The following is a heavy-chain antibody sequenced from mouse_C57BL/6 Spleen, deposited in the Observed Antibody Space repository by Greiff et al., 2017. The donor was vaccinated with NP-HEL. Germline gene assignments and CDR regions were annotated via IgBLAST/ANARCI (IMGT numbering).Heavy chain of an antibody. D-gene: IGHD1-1*01. CDR3: ARPSYYGSSYWYFDV. J-gene: IGHJ1*03. CDR1: GFTFSDYY. V-gene: IGHV5-12*01. Sequence: EVQVVESGGGLVQPGGSLKLSCAASGFTFSDYYMYWVRQTPEKRLEWVAYISNGGGSTYYPDTVKGRFTISRDNAKNTLYLQMSRLKSEDTAMYYCARPSYYGSSYWYFDVWGTGTTVTVSS. CDR2: ISNGGGST.